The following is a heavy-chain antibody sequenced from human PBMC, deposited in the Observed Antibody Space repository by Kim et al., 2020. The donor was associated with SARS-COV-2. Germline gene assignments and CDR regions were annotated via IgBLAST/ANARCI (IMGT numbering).Heavy chain of an antibody. V-gene: IGHV3-23*01. J-gene: IGHJ4*02. D-gene: IGHD2-2*01. Sequence: GGSLRLSCAASGFTFSSYAMSWVRQAPGKGLEWVSAISGSGGSTYYADSVKGRFTISRDNSKNTLYLQMNSLRAEDTAVYYCAKAPTHIVVVPALDYWGQGTLVTVSS. CDR1: GFTFSSYA. CDR2: ISGSGGST. CDR3: AKAPTHIVVVPALDY.